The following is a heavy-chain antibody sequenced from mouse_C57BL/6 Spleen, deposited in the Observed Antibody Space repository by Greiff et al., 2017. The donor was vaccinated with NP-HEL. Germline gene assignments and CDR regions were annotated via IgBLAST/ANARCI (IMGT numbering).Heavy chain of an antibody. CDR3: ATDSSDVAWFAY. CDR1: GYTFTSYT. V-gene: IGHV1-4*01. CDR2: INPSSGYT. D-gene: IGHD3-2*02. J-gene: IGHJ3*01. Sequence: QVQLQQSGAELARPGASVKMSCKASGYTFTSYTMHWVKQRPGQGLEWIGYINPSSGYTKYNQKFKDKATLTADKSSSTAYMQLSSLTSEDSAVYYCATDSSDVAWFAYWGQGTLVTVSA.